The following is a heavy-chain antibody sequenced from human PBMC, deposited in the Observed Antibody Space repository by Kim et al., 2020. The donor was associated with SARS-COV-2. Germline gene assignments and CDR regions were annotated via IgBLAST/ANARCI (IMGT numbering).Heavy chain of an antibody. CDR3: AKGGPSSSRSFDY. Sequence: YADSVKVRFTISRDNAKNSLYLQMNSLGAEDTALYYCAKGGPSSSRSFDYWGQGTLVTVSS. D-gene: IGHD6-6*01. V-gene: IGHV3-9*01. J-gene: IGHJ4*02.